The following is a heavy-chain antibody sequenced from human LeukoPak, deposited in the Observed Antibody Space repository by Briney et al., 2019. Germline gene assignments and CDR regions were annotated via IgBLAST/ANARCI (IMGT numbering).Heavy chain of an antibody. CDR1: GYTFTGYY. J-gene: IGHJ4*02. D-gene: IGHD3-3*01. CDR3: ARDRGSGYLSDY. Sequence: ASVKASCKASGYTFTGYYMHWVRQAPGQGLEWMGWINPNSGGTNYAQKFQGRVTMTRDTSISTAYMELSRLRSDDTAVYYCARDRGSGYLSDYWGQGTLVTVS. CDR2: INPNSGGT. V-gene: IGHV1-2*02.